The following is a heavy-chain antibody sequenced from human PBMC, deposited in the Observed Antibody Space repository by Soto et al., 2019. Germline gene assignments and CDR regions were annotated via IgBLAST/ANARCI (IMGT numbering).Heavy chain of an antibody. D-gene: IGHD2-15*01. CDR3: ARDQCSGGSCYSHAFDI. J-gene: IGHJ3*02. CDR2: ISSSSTYI. V-gene: IGHV3-21*01. Sequence: EVQLVESGGGLVKPGGSLRLSCAASGCTFSTYIMNWVRQAPGKGLEWVSSISSSSTYIYYADSVKGRFTISRDNAKNSLYLLVNSLRAEDTAVYYCARDQCSGGSCYSHAFDIWGQGTMVTVSS. CDR1: GCTFSTYI.